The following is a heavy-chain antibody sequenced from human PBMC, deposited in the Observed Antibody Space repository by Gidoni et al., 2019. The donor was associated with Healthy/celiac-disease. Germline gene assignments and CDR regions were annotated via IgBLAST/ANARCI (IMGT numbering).Heavy chain of an antibody. CDR2: SYSGGST. Sequence: EVQLVETGGGLIQPGGSLRLSCAASGFTVSSNYMSWVRQAPGKGLEWVSVSYSGGSTYYADSVKGRFTISRDNAKNTLYLQMNSLRPEDTAVDYCAVIIQLWFGGGGWGGEMDYCGKGTLVTVSS. V-gene: IGHV3-53*02. CDR1: GFTVSSNY. J-gene: IGHJ4*02. D-gene: IGHD5-18*01. CDR3: AVIIQLWFGGGGWGGEMDY.